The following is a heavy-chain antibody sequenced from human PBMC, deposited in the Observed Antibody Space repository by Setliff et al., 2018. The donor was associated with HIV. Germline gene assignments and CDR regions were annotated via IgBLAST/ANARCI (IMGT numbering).Heavy chain of an antibody. CDR3: ARLPDINSWPFDY. D-gene: IGHD6-13*01. V-gene: IGHV4-59*11. Sequence: SETLSLTCAVSYGSISGHYWTWIRRPPGKGLEWIGYIHHSGGTQYNPSLMSRLTMSVDSSKNQFSLSLSSVTAADTAVYYCARLPDINSWPFDYWARGTLVTVSS. CDR1: YGSISGHY. J-gene: IGHJ4*02. CDR2: IHHSGGT.